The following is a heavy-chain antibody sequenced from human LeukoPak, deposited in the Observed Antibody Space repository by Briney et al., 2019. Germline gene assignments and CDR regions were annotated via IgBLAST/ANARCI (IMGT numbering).Heavy chain of an antibody. CDR2: IYHSGST. V-gene: IGHV4-38-2*02. D-gene: IGHD6-19*01. J-gene: IGHJ4*02. CDR3: ASGSYSSGWSYYFDY. Sequence: SETLSLTCTVSGYSISSGYYWGWIRQPPGKGLEWIGSIYHSGSTYYNPSLKSRVTISVDTSKNQFSLKLSSVTAADTAVYYCASGSYSSGWSYYFDYWGQGTLVTVSS. CDR1: GYSISSGYY.